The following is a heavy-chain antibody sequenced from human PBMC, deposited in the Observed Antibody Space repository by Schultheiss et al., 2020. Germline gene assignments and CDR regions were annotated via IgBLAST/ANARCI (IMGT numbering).Heavy chain of an antibody. Sequence: SETLSLTCTVSGGSISSYYWSWIRQPPGKGLEWIGYIYYSGSTNYNPSLKSRVTISVDTSKNQFSLKLSSVTAADTAVYYCASEPNSSGWPRGAFDIWGQGTMVTVSS. D-gene: IGHD6-19*01. CDR2: IYYSGST. CDR1: GGSISSYY. V-gene: IGHV4-59*08. J-gene: IGHJ3*02. CDR3: ASEPNSSGWPRGAFDI.